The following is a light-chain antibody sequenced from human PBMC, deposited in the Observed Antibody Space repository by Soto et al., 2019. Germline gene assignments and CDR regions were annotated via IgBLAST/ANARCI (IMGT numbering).Light chain of an antibody. CDR2: DAS. Sequence: DIQMTQSPSTLSASVGDRVTITCRASQSLSGWLAWYQQKQGKAPKLLIYDASSLENGVPSRFSGSGSGTEFTLTISSLQPDDFATYYCQQYDSYWTFGQGTKVDIK. CDR1: QSLSGW. V-gene: IGKV1-5*01. J-gene: IGKJ1*01. CDR3: QQYDSYWT.